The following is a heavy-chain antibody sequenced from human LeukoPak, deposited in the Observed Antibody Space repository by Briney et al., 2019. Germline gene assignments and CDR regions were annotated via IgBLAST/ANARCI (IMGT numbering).Heavy chain of an antibody. J-gene: IGHJ6*03. CDR3: AGVGNYYYYMDV. V-gene: IGHV3-30*04. Sequence: PGGSLRLSCAASGFTFSSYAMHWVRQAPGKGLEWVAVISYDGSNKYYADSVKGRFTISRDNSKNTLYLQMNSLRAEDTAVYYCAGVGNYYYYMDVWGKGTTVTVSS. CDR2: ISYDGSNK. CDR1: GFTFSSYA. D-gene: IGHD2-8*01.